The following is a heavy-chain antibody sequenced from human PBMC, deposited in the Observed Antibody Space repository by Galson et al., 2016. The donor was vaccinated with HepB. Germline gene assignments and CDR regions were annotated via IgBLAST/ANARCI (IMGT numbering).Heavy chain of an antibody. J-gene: IGHJ4*02. CDR3: AKSVLEYDILTGYYRRGADY. CDR2: SGRGGPT. D-gene: IGHD3-9*01. CDR1: GFTFSSYA. V-gene: IGHV3-23*01. Sequence: SLRLSCAASGFTFSSYAMSWVRQAPGKGLEWVSSSGRGGPTYYADSVKGRFTISRDNSKNPLFLQMHSLRADDTAVYYCAKSVLEYDILTGYYRRGADYWGQGTLVTVSS.